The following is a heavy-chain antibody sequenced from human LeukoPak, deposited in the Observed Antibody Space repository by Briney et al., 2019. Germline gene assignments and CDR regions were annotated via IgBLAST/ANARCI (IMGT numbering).Heavy chain of an antibody. CDR2: ISYDGSNK. J-gene: IGHJ4*02. CDR3: AKDLGGATDY. D-gene: IGHD1-26*01. V-gene: IGHV3-30*18. Sequence: PGGSLRLSCAASGFTFSSYGMHWVRQAPGKGLEWVAVISYDGSNKYYADSVKGRFTISRDNSENTLYLQMNSLRAEDTAVYYCAKDLGGATDYWGQGTLVTVSS. CDR1: GFTFSSYG.